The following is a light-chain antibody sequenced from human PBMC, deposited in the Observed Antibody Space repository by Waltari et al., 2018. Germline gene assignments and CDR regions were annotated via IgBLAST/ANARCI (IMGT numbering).Light chain of an antibody. V-gene: IGKV3-20*01. CDR3: QQYGSSVMYT. CDR1: QSITKKF. CDR2: GAS. Sequence: VLTQSPGTLSLSPGDRATRSCRASQSITKKFFAWYQQKPGQAPRLLIYGASSRAAGIPDRFSGSGSGTDFTLTISRLEPEDSAVYYCQQYGSSVMYTFGQGTKLEIK. J-gene: IGKJ2*01.